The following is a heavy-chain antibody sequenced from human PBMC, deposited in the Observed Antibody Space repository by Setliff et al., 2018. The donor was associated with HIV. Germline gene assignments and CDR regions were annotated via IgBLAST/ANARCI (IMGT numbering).Heavy chain of an antibody. J-gene: IGHJ5*02. D-gene: IGHD3-10*01. CDR3: ATYADRESNRFDP. V-gene: IGHV4-61*02. CDR1: GGSINSGSYY. CDR2: IYTSGST. Sequence: SETLSLTCTVSGGSINSGSYYWSWIRQPAGKGLEWIGRIYTSGSTKYNPSLKSRVTISVDTSKNQFSLKLSSVTAADTAVYYCATYADRESNRFDPWGQGILVTVPQ.